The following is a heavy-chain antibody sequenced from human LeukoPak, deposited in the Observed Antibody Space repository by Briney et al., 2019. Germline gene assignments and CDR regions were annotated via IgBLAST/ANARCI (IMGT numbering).Heavy chain of an antibody. J-gene: IGHJ6*02. D-gene: IGHD3-10*01. CDR1: GFTFGDYA. Sequence: PGRSLRLSCTASGFTFGDYAMSWVRQAPGKGPEWVSIIYSGGNTFYADSVKGRFTISRDSSKNTLFLQMISLRAEDTAVYYCARDHITMIRGVSYYYYGMDVWGQGTTVTVSS. CDR2: IYSGGNT. CDR3: ARDHITMIRGVSYYYYGMDV. V-gene: IGHV3-53*01.